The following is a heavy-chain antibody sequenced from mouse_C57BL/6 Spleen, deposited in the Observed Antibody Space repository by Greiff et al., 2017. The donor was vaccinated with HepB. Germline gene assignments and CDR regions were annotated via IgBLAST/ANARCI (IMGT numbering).Heavy chain of an antibody. CDR3: ARVGDYDGGAWFAY. D-gene: IGHD2-4*01. CDR2: INPNNGGT. CDR1: GYTFTDYY. V-gene: IGHV1-26*01. J-gene: IGHJ3*01. Sequence: EVQLQQSGPELVKPGASVKISCKASGYTFTDYYMNWVKQSHGKSLEWIGDINPNNGGTSYNQKFKGKATLTVDKSSSTAYMELRSLTSEDSAVYYCARVGDYDGGAWFAYWGQGTLVTVSA.